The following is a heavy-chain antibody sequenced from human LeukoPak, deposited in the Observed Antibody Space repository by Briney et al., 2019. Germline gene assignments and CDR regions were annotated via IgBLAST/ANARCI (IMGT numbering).Heavy chain of an antibody. CDR1: GFTFTSYD. Sequence: PGRSLRLSCAASGFTFTSYDMHWVRQAPGKGLEWVALIWYDGSNTYYADSVRGRFTISRDNSKNTLYLQMNSLRAEDTAVYYCGRDLGGRSGYWGQGTLVTVSS. D-gene: IGHD1-26*01. CDR2: IWYDGSNT. J-gene: IGHJ4*02. CDR3: GRDLGGRSGY. V-gene: IGHV3-33*01.